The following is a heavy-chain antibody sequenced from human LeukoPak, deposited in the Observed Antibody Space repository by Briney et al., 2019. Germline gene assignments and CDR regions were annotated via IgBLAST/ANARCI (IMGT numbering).Heavy chain of an antibody. CDR1: GYTFSSYY. V-gene: IGHV1-46*01. J-gene: IGHJ5*02. CDR2: INPSGGST. CDR3: ARVRNSDCSGGSCYSWFDP. Sequence: GASVKVSCKASGYTFSSYYMHWVRQAPGQGLEWMGIINPSGGSTSYAQKFQGRVTMTRDTSTSTVYMELGSLRSEDTAVYYCARVRNSDCSGGSCYSWFDPWGQGTLVTVSS. D-gene: IGHD2-15*01.